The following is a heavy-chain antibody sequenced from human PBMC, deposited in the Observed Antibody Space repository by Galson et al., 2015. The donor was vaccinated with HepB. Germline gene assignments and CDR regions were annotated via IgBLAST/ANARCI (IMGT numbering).Heavy chain of an antibody. J-gene: IGHJ3*02. CDR2: IYTSGST. V-gene: IGHV4-4*07. Sequence: ETLSLTCTVSGGSISSYYWSWIRQPAGKGLEWIGRIYTSGSTNYNPSLKSRVTMSVDTSKNQFSLKLSSVTAADTAVYYCARLGSDYYDSSGYYLDAFDIWGQGTMVTVSS. CDR3: ARLGSDYYDSSGYYLDAFDI. D-gene: IGHD3-22*01. CDR1: GGSISSYY.